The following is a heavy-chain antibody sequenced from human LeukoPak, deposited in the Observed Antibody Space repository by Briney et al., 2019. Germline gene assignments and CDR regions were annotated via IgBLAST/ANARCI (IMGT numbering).Heavy chain of an antibody. CDR1: GYSISSGYY. CDR2: IYHSGST. V-gene: IGHV4-38-2*01. J-gene: IGHJ3*02. CDR3: ARLLTGDAFDI. D-gene: IGHD7-27*01. Sequence: PSETLSLTCAVSGYSISSGYYWCWIRRPPGKGLEWIGSIYHSGSTYYNPSLKSRVTISVDTSKNQFSLKLSSVTAADTAVYYCARLLTGDAFDIWGQGTMVTVSS.